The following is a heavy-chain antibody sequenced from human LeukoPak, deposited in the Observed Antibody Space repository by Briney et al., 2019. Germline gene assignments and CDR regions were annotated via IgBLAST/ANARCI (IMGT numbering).Heavy chain of an antibody. Sequence: PSETLSLTCTISGGSISGSYWSWIRQSPGKGLEWIAYIYDSGTTNYNPSLKSRVTISVDTSKNQFSLKLSSVTAADTAVYYCARPSVDTAMAKYPGYYYYYMDVWGKGTTVTVSS. CDR3: ARPSVDTAMAKYPGYYYYYMDV. D-gene: IGHD5-18*01. V-gene: IGHV4-59*12. CDR2: IYDSGTT. J-gene: IGHJ6*03. CDR1: GGSISGSY.